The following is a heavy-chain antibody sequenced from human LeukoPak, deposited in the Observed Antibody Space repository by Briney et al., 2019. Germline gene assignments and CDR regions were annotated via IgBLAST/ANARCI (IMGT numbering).Heavy chain of an antibody. CDR1: GYTFTSYD. V-gene: IGHV1-8*01. J-gene: IGHJ4*02. CDR2: MNPNSGNT. D-gene: IGHD6-13*01. Sequence: ASVKVSCKASGYTFTSYDINWVRQATGQGLEWMGWMNPNSGNTGYAQKFQGRVTMTRNTSISTAYMELSRLRSDDTAVYYCARGDSSSWYAYPTQGVDYWGQGTLVTVSS. CDR3: ARGDSSSWYAYPTQGVDY.